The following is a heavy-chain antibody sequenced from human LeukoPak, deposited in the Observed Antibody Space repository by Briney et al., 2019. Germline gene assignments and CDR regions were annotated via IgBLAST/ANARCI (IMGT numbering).Heavy chain of an antibody. CDR3: ARLHSDSSGGAFDY. CDR1: GFTFSTYW. J-gene: IGHJ4*02. CDR2: IKQDGSEK. Sequence: PGGSLRLSCAASGFTFSTYWMSWVRQAPGKGLEWVANIKQDGSEKYYVDSVKGRFTISRDNAKNSLYLQMNSLRAEDTAVYYCARLHSDSSGGAFDYWGQGTLVTVSS. V-gene: IGHV3-7*01. D-gene: IGHD3-22*01.